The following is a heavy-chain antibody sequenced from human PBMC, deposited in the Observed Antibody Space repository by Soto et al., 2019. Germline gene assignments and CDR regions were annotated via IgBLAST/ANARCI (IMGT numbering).Heavy chain of an antibody. J-gene: IGHJ6*02. CDR1: GGSFSGYY. CDR2: INHSGST. D-gene: IGHD2-2*01. V-gene: IGHV4-34*01. Sequence: SETLSLTCAVYGGSFSGYYWSWIRQPPGKGLEWIGEINHSGSTNYNPSLESRVTISVDTSKNQFSLKLSSVTAADTAVYYCARALAAMYYYYGMDVWGQGTTVTVSS. CDR3: ARALAAMYYYYGMDV.